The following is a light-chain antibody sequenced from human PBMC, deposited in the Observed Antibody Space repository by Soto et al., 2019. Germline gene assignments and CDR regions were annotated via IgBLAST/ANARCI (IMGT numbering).Light chain of an antibody. CDR3: CSYAGGYTLDV. CDR2: DVN. J-gene: IGLJ1*01. Sequence: QSVLTQPASVSGSPGQSVAISCTGTSSDVGGYNYVSWYQQHPGKAPKLMIYDVNKRPPGVPDRFSGSKSGNTASLTISGLQAEDEADYYFCSYAGGYTLDVFGTGTKVTVL. V-gene: IGLV2-11*01. CDR1: SSDVGGYNY.